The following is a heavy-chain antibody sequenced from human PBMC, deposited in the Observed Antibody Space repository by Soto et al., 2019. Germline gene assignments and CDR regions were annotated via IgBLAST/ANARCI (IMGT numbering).Heavy chain of an antibody. CDR1: GYSFTSYW. V-gene: IGHV5-10-1*01. Sequence: GESLKISCKGSGYSFTSYWISWVRQMPGKGLEWMGRIDPSDSYTNYSPSFQGHVTISADKSISTAYLQWSSLKASDTAMYYCASSDSYYYDSSGYYIFDYWGQGTLVTVS. CDR2: IDPSDSYT. J-gene: IGHJ4*02. CDR3: ASSDSYYYDSSGYYIFDY. D-gene: IGHD3-22*01.